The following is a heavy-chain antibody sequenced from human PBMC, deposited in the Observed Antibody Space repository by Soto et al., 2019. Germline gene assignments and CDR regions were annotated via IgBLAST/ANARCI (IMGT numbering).Heavy chain of an antibody. V-gene: IGHV3-23*01. CDR2: ISDSGDTT. J-gene: IGHJ4*01. CDR3: AKDSPVTPAAMRGFFDY. Sequence: GGSLRLSCAASGFTFSSYAMTWVRQAPGKVLEWVSGISDSGDTTYNADSVKGRFTISRDNSKNTLYLQMSSLRAEDTAVYYCAKDSPVTPAAMRGFFDYWGHGTLVTVSS. D-gene: IGHD2-2*01. CDR1: GFTFSSYA.